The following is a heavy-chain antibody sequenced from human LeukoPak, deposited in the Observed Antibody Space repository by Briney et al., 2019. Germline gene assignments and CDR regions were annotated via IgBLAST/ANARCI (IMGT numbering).Heavy chain of an antibody. CDR1: GYAIISGGFS. CDR3: ARSRQASGLFSS. D-gene: IGHD3-10*01. Sequence: PSQTLSLTCTVSGYAIISGGFSWNWIRQPPGKGLEWIGCIYDRGPAHYNPSLKSRFTISVDRPKNQFFLNVTSLTAADTAVYYCARSRQASGLFSSWGQGTLVVVSS. J-gene: IGHJ5*02. CDR2: IYDRGPA. V-gene: IGHV4-30-2*01.